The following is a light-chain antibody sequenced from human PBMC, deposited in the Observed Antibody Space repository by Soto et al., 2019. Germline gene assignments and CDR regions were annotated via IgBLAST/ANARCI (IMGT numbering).Light chain of an antibody. Sequence: EIVVTQYTATLSVSPAERATLSCRASQSVNQKLGWYQQKPGQAPRLLIYVASYRATGIPARFSGSGSGTEYTLTISNLQAEDFAVYYSQQFNIWPNTFGQGTRLAI. J-gene: IGKJ5*01. CDR2: VAS. V-gene: IGKV3-15*01. CDR1: QSVNQK. CDR3: QQFNIWPNT.